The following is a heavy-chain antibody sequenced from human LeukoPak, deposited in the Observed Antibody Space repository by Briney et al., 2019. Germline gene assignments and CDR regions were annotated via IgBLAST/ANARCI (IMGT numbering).Heavy chain of an antibody. J-gene: IGHJ4*02. CDR1: GVSISSYY. D-gene: IGHD3-9*01. V-gene: IGHV4-59*08. Sequence: SETLSLTCTVSGVSISSYYWSWIRQPPGKGLEWIGYIYYSGSTNYNPSLKSRVTISVDTSKNQFSLKLSSVTAADTAVYYCARHQVPSYYDILTGYWTSFDYWGQGTLVTVSS. CDR3: ARHQVPSYYDILTGYWTSFDY. CDR2: IYYSGST.